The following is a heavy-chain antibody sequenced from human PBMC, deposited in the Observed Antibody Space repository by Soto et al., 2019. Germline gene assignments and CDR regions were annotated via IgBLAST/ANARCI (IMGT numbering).Heavy chain of an antibody. Sequence: TGGSLRLSCAASGFTFSSYWMSWVRQAPWKGLEWVANIKQDGSEKYYVDSVKGRFTISRDNAKNSLYLQMNSLRAEDTAVYYCAREGRDFWSGYGDYYYYYYMDVWGKGTTVTVSS. CDR3: AREGRDFWSGYGDYYYYYYMDV. D-gene: IGHD3-3*01. J-gene: IGHJ6*03. CDR2: IKQDGSEK. V-gene: IGHV3-7*01. CDR1: GFTFSSYW.